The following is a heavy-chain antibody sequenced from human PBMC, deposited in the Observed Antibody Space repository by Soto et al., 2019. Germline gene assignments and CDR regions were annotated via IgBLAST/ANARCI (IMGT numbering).Heavy chain of an antibody. J-gene: IGHJ4*01. Sequence: GGSLRLSCSVSGFTFSNYAMHWVRQAPGKGLEYVSGITSDGDSTWHADSVKDRFTISRDNSKNTLFLQMSSLRVEDTAIYFCVKGNQLLRYYFEFWGPGTLVTVSS. D-gene: IGHD2-15*01. CDR2: ITSDGDST. CDR3: VKGNQLLRYYFEF. CDR1: GFTFSNYA. V-gene: IGHV3-64D*06.